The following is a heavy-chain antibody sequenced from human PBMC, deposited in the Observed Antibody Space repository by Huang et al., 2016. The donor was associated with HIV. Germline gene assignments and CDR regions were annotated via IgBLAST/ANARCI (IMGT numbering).Heavy chain of an antibody. CDR3: AREFRKGHYYDSNGKRRLLYYYYMDV. D-gene: IGHD3-22*01. Sequence: QVHLVQSGAEVKKPGASVKVSCKASGYTFTTYGLSWVRQAPGQGLEWMGWINTDKGYTNYAQKFQGRVTMTADTYTSTAYMGVRSLRSDDTAIYYCAREFRKGHYYDSNGKRRLLYYYYMDVWGKGTTVSVSS. CDR2: INTDKGYT. V-gene: IGHV1-18*01. J-gene: IGHJ6*03. CDR1: GYTFTTYG.